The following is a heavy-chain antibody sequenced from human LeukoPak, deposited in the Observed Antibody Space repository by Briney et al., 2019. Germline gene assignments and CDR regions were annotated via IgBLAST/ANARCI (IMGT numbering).Heavy chain of an antibody. V-gene: IGHV1-8*01. D-gene: IGHD2-2*01. Sequence: ASVNVSCKASGYTFTSYDINWVRQATGQGLEWMGWMNPNSGNTGYAQKFQGRVTMTRNTSISTAYMELSSLRSEDTAVYYCARVPGYCSSTSCYAEPFDYWGQGTLVTVSS. J-gene: IGHJ4*02. CDR2: MNPNSGNT. CDR1: GYTFTSYD. CDR3: ARVPGYCSSTSCYAEPFDY.